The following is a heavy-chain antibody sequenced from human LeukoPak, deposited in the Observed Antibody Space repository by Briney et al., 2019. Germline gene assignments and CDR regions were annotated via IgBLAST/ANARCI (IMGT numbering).Heavy chain of an antibody. CDR3: ARVTGYSSSWYYFDY. V-gene: IGHV4-4*02. CDR2: IYHSGST. D-gene: IGHD6-13*01. Sequence: SGTLSLTCAVSGGSISSSHWWSWVRQPPGKGLEWIGEIYHSGSTNYNPSLKSRVTISVDTSKNQFSLKLSSVTAADTAVYYCARVTGYSSSWYYFDYWGQGTLVTVSS. CDR1: GGSISSSHW. J-gene: IGHJ4*02.